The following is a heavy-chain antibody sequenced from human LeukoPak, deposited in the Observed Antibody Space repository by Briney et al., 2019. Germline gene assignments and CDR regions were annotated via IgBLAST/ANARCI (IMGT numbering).Heavy chain of an antibody. Sequence: SQALSLTCTVSGGSISSGGYYWSWIRQHPGKGLEWIGYIYYSGSTYYNPSLKSRVTIPVDTSKNQFSLKLSSVTAADTAVYYCARDYCSSTSCYERLFDPWGQGTLVTVSS. D-gene: IGHD2-2*01. J-gene: IGHJ5*02. CDR3: ARDYCSSTSCYERLFDP. CDR1: GGSISSGGYY. CDR2: IYYSGST. V-gene: IGHV4-31*03.